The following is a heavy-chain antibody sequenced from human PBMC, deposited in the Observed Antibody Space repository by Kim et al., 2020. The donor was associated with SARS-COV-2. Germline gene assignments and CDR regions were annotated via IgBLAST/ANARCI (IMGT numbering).Heavy chain of an antibody. V-gene: IGHV5-51*01. J-gene: IGHJ6*02. CDR1: GYSFTSYW. Sequence: GESLKISCKGSGYSFTSYWIGWVRQMPGKGLEWMGIIYPGDSDTRYSPSFQGQVTISADKSISTAYLQWSSLKASDTAMYYCARHILSDVTGYYSYYYGMDVWGQGTTVTVSS. D-gene: IGHD3-9*01. CDR2: IYPGDSDT. CDR3: ARHILSDVTGYYSYYYGMDV.